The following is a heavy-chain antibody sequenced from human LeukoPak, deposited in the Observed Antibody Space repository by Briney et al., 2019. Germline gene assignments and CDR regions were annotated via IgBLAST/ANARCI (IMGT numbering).Heavy chain of an antibody. Sequence: ASVKVSCKASGYTFTGYYMHWVRQAPGQGLEWMGWINPNSGGTNYAQKFQGRVTMTRDTSISTAYMELSRLRPDDTAVYYCAREGRSGGTKGWFDPWGQGTLVTVSS. V-gene: IGHV1-2*02. D-gene: IGHD2-15*01. CDR3: AREGRSGGTKGWFDP. CDR2: INPNSGGT. J-gene: IGHJ5*02. CDR1: GYTFTGYY.